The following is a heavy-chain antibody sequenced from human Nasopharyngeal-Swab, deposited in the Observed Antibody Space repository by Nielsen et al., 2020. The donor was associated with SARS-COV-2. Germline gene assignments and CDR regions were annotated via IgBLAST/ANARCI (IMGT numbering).Heavy chain of an antibody. D-gene: IGHD3-9*01. CDR2: ISYDGSNK. CDR3: AKDPNDLTYYDILTGRDNAFDI. J-gene: IGHJ3*02. Sequence: GESLKISCAASGFTFSSYGMHWVRQAPGKGLEWVAVISYDGSNKYYADSVKGRFTISRDNSKNTLYLQMNSLRAEDTAVHYCAKDPNDLTYYDILTGRDNAFDIWGQGTMVTVSS. CDR1: GFTFSSYG. V-gene: IGHV3-30*18.